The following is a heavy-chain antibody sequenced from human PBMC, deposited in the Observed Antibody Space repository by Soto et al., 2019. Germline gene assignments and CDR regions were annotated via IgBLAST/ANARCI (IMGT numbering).Heavy chain of an antibody. CDR2: ISSSGSTI. CDR3: ARDLPHIGGQGGVRGVYFDY. CDR1: GFTFSDYY. J-gene: IGHJ4*02. V-gene: IGHV3-11*01. Sequence: QVQLVESGGGLVKPGGSLRLSCAASGFTFSDYYMSWIRQAPGKGLEWVSYISSSGSTIYYADSVKGRFTISRDNAKNSRYLQTNSLRAEDTAVYYCARDLPHIGGQGGVRGVYFDYWGQGTLVTVSS. D-gene: IGHD3-10*01.